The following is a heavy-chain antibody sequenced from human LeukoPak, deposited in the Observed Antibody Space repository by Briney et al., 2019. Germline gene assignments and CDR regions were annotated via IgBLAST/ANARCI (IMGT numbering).Heavy chain of an antibody. CDR1: GFTFSSYV. CDR2: ISGSGDNT. D-gene: IGHD3-3*01. J-gene: IGHJ6*02. Sequence: GGSLRLSCAASGFTFSSYVMSWVRQAPGKGLEWVSSISGSGDNTYYADSVKGRFTISRDNSKKTLYLQMNSLRAEDTAVYYCAKDGGGSLEWLPPMDVWGQGTTVTVSS. CDR3: AKDGGGSLEWLPPMDV. V-gene: IGHV3-23*01.